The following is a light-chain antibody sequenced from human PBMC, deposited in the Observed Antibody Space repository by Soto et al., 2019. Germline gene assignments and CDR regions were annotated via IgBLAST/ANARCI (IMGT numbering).Light chain of an antibody. Sequence: DIQMTQSPSTLSASVGDRVTITCRASQRISTWLAWYQQKPGKAPKLLIYDASSLESGVPSRFSGSGSGTEFTLTISSLQPDVFATYYCQQYNTFSGWTFGQGTKVEIK. CDR2: DAS. CDR1: QRISTW. CDR3: QQYNTFSGWT. V-gene: IGKV1-5*01. J-gene: IGKJ1*01.